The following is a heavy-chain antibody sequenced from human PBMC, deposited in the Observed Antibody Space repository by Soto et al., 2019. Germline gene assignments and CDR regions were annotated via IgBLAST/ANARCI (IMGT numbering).Heavy chain of an antibody. CDR2: IYYSGST. V-gene: IGHV4-31*03. Sequence: SETLSLTCTVSGGSISSGGYYWSWIRQHPGKGLEWIGCIYYSGSTYYNPSLKSRVTISVDTSKNQFSLKLSSVTAADTAVYYCARSPLNIVATTKPTLFDPWGQGTLVIVSS. CDR3: ARSPLNIVATTKPTLFDP. CDR1: GGSISSGGYY. D-gene: IGHD5-12*01. J-gene: IGHJ5*02.